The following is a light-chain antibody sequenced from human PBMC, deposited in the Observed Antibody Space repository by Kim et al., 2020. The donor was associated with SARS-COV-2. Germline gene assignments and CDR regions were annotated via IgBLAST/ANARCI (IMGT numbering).Light chain of an antibody. Sequence: VSPGQTASITWSGDKLGDKLASWYQQKPGQSPVLVMYQNSKRYSGIPGRFSGSNSGNTATLTISGTQAMDEADYFCQAWDSFTAVFGGGTKLTVL. V-gene: IGLV3-1*01. CDR1: KLGDKL. J-gene: IGLJ3*02. CDR2: QNS. CDR3: QAWDSFTAV.